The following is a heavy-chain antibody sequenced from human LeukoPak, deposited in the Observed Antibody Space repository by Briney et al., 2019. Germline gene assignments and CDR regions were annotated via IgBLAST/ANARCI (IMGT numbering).Heavy chain of an antibody. CDR3: ARGQNISARHFDY. CDR2: INPNSGGT. Sequence: ASVKVSCKASGYTFTGYYTHWVRQAPGQGLEWMGWINPNSGGTNYAQKFQGRVTMTRDTSISTAYRELSRLRSDDTAVYYCARGQNISARHFDYWGQGTLVTVSS. D-gene: IGHD2/OR15-2a*01. V-gene: IGHV1-2*02. CDR1: GYTFTGYY. J-gene: IGHJ4*02.